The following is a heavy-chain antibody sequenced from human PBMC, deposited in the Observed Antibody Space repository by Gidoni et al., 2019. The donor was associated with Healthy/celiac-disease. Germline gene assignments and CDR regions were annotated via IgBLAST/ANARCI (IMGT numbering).Heavy chain of an antibody. D-gene: IGHD3-10*01. J-gene: IGHJ1*01. Sequence: QVQLVESGGGVVQPGRSLRLSCAASGFTFSSYAMHWVRQAPGKGLEWVAVISYDGSNKYYADSVKGRFTISRDNSKNTLYLQMNSLRAEDTAVYYCAREGSAVVTRTEYFQHWGQGTLVTVSS. CDR1: GFTFSSYA. V-gene: IGHV3-30*04. CDR3: AREGSAVVTRTEYFQH. CDR2: ISYDGSNK.